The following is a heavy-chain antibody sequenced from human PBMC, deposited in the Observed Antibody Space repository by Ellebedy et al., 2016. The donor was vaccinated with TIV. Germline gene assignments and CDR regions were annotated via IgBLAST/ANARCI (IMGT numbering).Heavy chain of an antibody. CDR1: GLTFNSFW. V-gene: IGHV3-74*01. CDR2: INTDESTT. Sequence: GESLKISCAASGLTFNSFWMHWVRQAPGKGLVWVSRINTDESTTNYADSVKGRFTISIDNAKNTPYLQMNSLRAEDTDVYYCVRHRIAAAGRSFDYWGQGTLVTVSS. J-gene: IGHJ4*02. CDR3: VRHRIAAAGRSFDY. D-gene: IGHD6-13*01.